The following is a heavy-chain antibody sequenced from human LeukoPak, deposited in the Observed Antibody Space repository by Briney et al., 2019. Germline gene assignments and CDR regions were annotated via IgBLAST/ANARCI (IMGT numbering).Heavy chain of an antibody. Sequence: PSETLSLTCAVYGGSFSGYYWSWIRQPPGKGLEWIGEINHSGSTNYNPSLKSRVTISVDTSKNHFSLKLSSVTAADTAVYYCACSSGSSSSNALDYWGQGTLVTVSS. V-gene: IGHV4-34*01. J-gene: IGHJ4*02. D-gene: IGHD6-6*01. CDR3: ACSSGSSSSNALDY. CDR1: GGSFSGYY. CDR2: INHSGST.